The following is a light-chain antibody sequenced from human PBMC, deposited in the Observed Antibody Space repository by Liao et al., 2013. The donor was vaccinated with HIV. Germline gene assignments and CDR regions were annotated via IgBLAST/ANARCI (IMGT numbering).Light chain of an antibody. V-gene: IGLV3-1*01. Sequence: SYELTQPPSVSVSPGQTASITCSGDKLGDRFASWYQQKPGQSPVVVISQDTYRPSGIPERFSGSNSGNTATLTISGTQPMDEADYYCQAWDRNTAIFGGGTKLTVL. CDR1: KLGDRF. CDR3: QAWDRNTAI. CDR2: QDT. J-gene: IGLJ2*01.